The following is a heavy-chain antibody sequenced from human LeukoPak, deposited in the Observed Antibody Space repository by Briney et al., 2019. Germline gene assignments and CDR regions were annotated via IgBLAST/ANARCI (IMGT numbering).Heavy chain of an antibody. V-gene: IGHV3-48*01. D-gene: IGHD5-18*01. Sequence: GGSLRLSCAASGFTFSTYGMNWVRQAPGKGLEWVSYITSSSTIYYAVSVKGRFSRARDKAKNSLSLQMNSLRAEDTAVYYCARRGDTPMVGDYWGQGTLVTVSS. CDR2: ITSSSTI. CDR1: GFTFSTYG. J-gene: IGHJ4*02. CDR3: ARRGDTPMVGDY.